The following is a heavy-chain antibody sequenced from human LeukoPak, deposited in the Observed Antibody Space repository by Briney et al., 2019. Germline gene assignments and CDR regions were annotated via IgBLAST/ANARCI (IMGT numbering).Heavy chain of an antibody. V-gene: IGHV4-38-2*02. J-gene: IGHJ4*02. Sequence: SETLSLTCAVSGYSISSGYYWGWIRQPPGKGLEWIGSIYHSGSTYYNPSLKTRVTISVDTSKTHFSLKLSSVTAADTAVYSCAREGLGDLTGSNYFDYWGQGTLVTVSS. CDR3: AREGLGDLTGSNYFDY. D-gene: IGHD3-9*01. CDR1: GYSISSGYY. CDR2: IYHSGST.